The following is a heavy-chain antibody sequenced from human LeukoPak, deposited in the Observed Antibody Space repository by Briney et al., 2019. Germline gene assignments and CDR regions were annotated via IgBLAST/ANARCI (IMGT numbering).Heavy chain of an antibody. CDR1: GGSINNHKW. CDR3: ARDGNSYYDH. V-gene: IGHV4-4*02. CDR2: IFYTGSP. Sequence: PSGTLSLTCAVSGGSINNHKWWSWIRQSPGKGPEWLGEIFYTGSPNYNPSFKSRITMSVDKPNNQFSLILTSVTVADTAVYYCARDGNSYYDHWGRGIMVTVTS. D-gene: IGHD4-11*01. J-gene: IGHJ5*02.